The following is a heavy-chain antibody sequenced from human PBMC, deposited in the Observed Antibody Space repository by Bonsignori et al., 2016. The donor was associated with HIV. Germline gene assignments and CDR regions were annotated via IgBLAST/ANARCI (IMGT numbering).Heavy chain of an antibody. CDR2: ISGSGGST. D-gene: IGHD2-2*02. CDR3: AKDPDFVVVPSTIFGQVYFDY. CDR1: GFTFSSYA. J-gene: IGHJ4*02. Sequence: GESLKISCTASGFTFSSYAMSWVRQAPGKGLEWVSAISGSGGSTYYADSVKGRFTISRDNSKNTLYLQMNSLRAEDTAVYYCAKDPDFVVVPSTIFGQVYFDYWGQGTLVTVSS. V-gene: IGHV3-23*01.